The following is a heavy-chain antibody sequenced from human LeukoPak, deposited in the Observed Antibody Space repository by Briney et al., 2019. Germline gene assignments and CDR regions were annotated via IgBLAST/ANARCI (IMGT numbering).Heavy chain of an antibody. CDR1: GFNFDNYY. CDR3: VREGSGSDFSLDY. V-gene: IGHV3-7*04. J-gene: IGHJ4*02. Sequence: PGGSLRLSCVGSGFNFDNYYMSWVRQAPGKGLEWVADIRHDGSDVYNVDSVRGRFTISRDNAKNSVFLQMNSLKDEDTAVYYCVREGSGSDFSLDYWGQGTLVTVSS. D-gene: IGHD3-10*01. CDR2: IRHDGSDV.